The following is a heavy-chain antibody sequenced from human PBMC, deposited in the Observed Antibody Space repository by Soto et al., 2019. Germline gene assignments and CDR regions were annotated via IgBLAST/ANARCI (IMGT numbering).Heavy chain of an antibody. CDR2: IIPIFGTA. D-gene: IGHD2-2*01. J-gene: IGHJ6*02. CDR3: ARAEESYCSSTSCPGRRRSYYYRMDV. Sequence: SVKVSCKASGGTFSSYAISWVRQAPGQGLEWMGGIIPIFGTANYAQKFQGRVTITADESTSTAYMELSSLRSEDTAVYYCARAEESYCSSTSCPGRRRSYYYRMDVWGQGTTVTVSS. V-gene: IGHV1-69*13. CDR1: GGTFSSYA.